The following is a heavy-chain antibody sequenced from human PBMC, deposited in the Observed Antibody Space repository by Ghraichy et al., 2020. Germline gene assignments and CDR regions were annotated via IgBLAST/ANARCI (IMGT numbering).Heavy chain of an antibody. V-gene: IGHV4-39*01. D-gene: IGHD4-17*01. CDR2: IYYSGST. CDR3: ARLGTVTYSARFDY. CDR1: GGSISSSSYY. Sequence: SKILSLTCTVSGGSISSSSYYWGWIRQPPGKGLEWIGSIYYSGSTYYNPSLKSRVTISVDTSKTQFSLKLSSVTAADTAVYYCARLGTVTYSARFDYWGQGTLVTVSS. J-gene: IGHJ4*02.